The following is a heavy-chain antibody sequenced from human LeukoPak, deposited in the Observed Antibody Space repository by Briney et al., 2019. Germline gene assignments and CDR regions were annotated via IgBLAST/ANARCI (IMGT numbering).Heavy chain of an antibody. V-gene: IGHV1-2*02. CDR2: INPNSGGT. CDR1: GYTFTGYY. CDR3: ARDFEWELLYAFDY. D-gene: IGHD1-26*01. Sequence: GASVKVSCKASGYTFTGYYMHWVRQAPGQGLEWMGWINPNSGGTNYAQKFQGRVTMTRDTSISTAYMELSRLRSDDTAVYYCARDFEWELLYAFDYWGQGTLVTVSS. J-gene: IGHJ4*02.